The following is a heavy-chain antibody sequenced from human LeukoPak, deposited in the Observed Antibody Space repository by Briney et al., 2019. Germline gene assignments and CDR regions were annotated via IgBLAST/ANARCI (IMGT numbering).Heavy chain of an antibody. V-gene: IGHV3-21*01. CDR3: ARGKSDYSSSPSNFDY. CDR1: GFTFSSNS. CDR2: ISSSSSYI. J-gene: IGHJ4*02. D-gene: IGHD6-6*01. Sequence: GGSLRLSCAASGFTFSSNSMSWVRQAPGKGLEWVSSISSSSSYIYYADSVKGRSTISRDNAKNSLYLQVNSLRAEDTAVYYCARGKSDYSSSPSNFDYWGQGTLVTVSS.